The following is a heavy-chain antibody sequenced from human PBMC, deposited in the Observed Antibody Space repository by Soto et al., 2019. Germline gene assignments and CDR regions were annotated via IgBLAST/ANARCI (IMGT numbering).Heavy chain of an antibody. CDR1: GFTSSINS. Sequence: LRLSCAASGFTSSINSMAWVRQAPGKGLEWVTNIKEDGSEKSYVDSVKGRFTISRDNAENSLYLEMTSLRAEDTVVYYCARGSRSGTKCQLFDFPGRGTLVAVSS. CDR2: IKEDGSEK. D-gene: IGHD6-19*01. J-gene: IGHJ4*01. V-gene: IGHV3-7*01. CDR3: ARGSRSGTKCQLFDF.